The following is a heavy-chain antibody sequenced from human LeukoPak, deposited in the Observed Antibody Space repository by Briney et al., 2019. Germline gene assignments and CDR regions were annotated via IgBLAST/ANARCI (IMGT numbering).Heavy chain of an antibody. CDR1: GGSISSGDYY. Sequence: SQTLSLTCTVSGGSISSGDYYWSWIRQPPGRGLEWIGYIYYSGSTNYNPSLKSRVTISVDTSKNQFSLKLSSVTAADTAVYYCARESHIVRDAFDIWGQGTMVTVSS. CDR2: IYYSGST. D-gene: IGHD2-21*01. CDR3: ARESHIVRDAFDI. J-gene: IGHJ3*02. V-gene: IGHV4-30-4*01.